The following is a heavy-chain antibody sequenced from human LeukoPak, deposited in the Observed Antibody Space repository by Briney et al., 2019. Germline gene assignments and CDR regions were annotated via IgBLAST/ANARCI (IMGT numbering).Heavy chain of an antibody. D-gene: IGHD3-16*02. CDR1: GFTFSGSA. J-gene: IGHJ5*02. CDR3: TRLLPTYDYVWGSYRPSNDP. CDR2: IRSKANSYAT. Sequence: GGSLRLSCAASGFTFSGSAMHWVRQASGKGLEWVGRIRSKANSYATAYAASVKGRFTIFRDDSKNTAYLQMNSLKTEDTAVYYCTRLLPTYDYVWGSYRPSNDPWGQGTLVTVSS. V-gene: IGHV3-73*01.